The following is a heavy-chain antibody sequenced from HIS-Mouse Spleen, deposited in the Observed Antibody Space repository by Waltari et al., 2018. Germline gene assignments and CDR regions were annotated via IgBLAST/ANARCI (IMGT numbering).Heavy chain of an antibody. D-gene: IGHD1-26*01. J-gene: IGHJ4*02. CDR2: RSNDGINK. CDR3: AKVNSGSYYFDY. CDR1: GFTFSSYG. Sequence: QVQLVESGGGVVQPGRSLRLSCAASGFTFSSYGMHWVRQAPGKGLEWVAVRSNDGINKDYADSVKGRFTISRDKSKNTLYLQMNSLRAEDTAVYYCAKVNSGSYYFDYWGQGTLVTVSS. V-gene: IGHV3-30*18.